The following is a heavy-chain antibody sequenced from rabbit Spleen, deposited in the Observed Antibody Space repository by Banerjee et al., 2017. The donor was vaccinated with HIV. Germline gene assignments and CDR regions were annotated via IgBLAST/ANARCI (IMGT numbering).Heavy chain of an antibody. CDR1: GFYFRSDHY. Sequence: QSLEESGGDLLKPGAYLTLTCTASGFYFRSDHYICWVRQAPGKGLELIAFIYAVGNGYTYYASWAKGRFTISKTSSTTVTLQITSLTAADTATYFCARDLVSVIGWNFNLWGQGTLVTVS. CDR3: ARDLVSVIGWNFNL. D-gene: IGHD1-1*01. CDR2: IYAVGNGYT. J-gene: IGHJ4*01. V-gene: IGHV1S40*01.